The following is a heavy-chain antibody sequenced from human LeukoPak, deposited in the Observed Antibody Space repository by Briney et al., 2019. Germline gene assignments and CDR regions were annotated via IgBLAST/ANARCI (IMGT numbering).Heavy chain of an antibody. D-gene: IGHD6-19*01. J-gene: IGHJ4*02. V-gene: IGHV3-7*01. CDR1: GFTFSSYW. CDR2: IKQDGSEK. CDR3: ARSPYTSGWYGVGY. Sequence: GGSLRLSCAASGFTFSSYWMSWVRQAPGKGLEWVANIKQDGSEKYYVDSVKGRFTISRDNAKNSLYLQLNSLRAEDTAVYYCARSPYTSGWYGVGYWGQGTLVTVSS.